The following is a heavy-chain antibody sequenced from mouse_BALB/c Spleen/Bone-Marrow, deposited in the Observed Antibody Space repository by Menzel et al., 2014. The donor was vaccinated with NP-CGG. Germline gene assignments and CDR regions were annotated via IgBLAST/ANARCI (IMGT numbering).Heavy chain of an antibody. Sequence: DVKLVESGGGLVEPGGSLKFSCAASGCTFIAYTMSWVCQTPDKRLEWVAYINNGGGSTYYPDTVKGRFTISRDNAENTLYLQMSSRKAEDTAMYYCARKGEDLPVMAMYRWGQGTSVTIAS. V-gene: IGHV5-12-2*01. CDR3: ARKGEDLPVMAMYR. D-gene: IGHD5-1*01. CDR2: INNGGGST. J-gene: IGHJ4*01. CDR1: GCTFIAYT.